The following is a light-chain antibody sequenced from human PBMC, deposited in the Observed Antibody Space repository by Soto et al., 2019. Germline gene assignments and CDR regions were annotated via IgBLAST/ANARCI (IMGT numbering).Light chain of an antibody. CDR3: YSYAGSSTVV. J-gene: IGLJ2*01. V-gene: IGLV2-23*01. CDR2: EGS. CDR1: SSDVGSYNL. Sequence: QSALTQPASVSGSPGQSITISCTGTSSDVGSYNLVSWYQQHPGKAPKLMIYEGSKRPSGVSNRFSGSKSGNTASLTISGLQAHDEADYYCYSYAGSSTVVFGGGTKLTVL.